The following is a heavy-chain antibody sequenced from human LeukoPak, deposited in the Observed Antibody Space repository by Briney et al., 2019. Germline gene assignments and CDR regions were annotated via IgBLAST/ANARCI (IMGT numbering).Heavy chain of an antibody. V-gene: IGHV4-59*01. D-gene: IGHD4-23*01. CDR2: IYYSGST. Sequence: SETLSLTCTVSGGSISSYYWSWIRQPPGKGLEWIGYIYYSGSTNYNPSLKSRVTISVDTSKNQFSLKLSSVTAADTAVYYCATKGGGLFDYWGQGTLVTVSS. CDR3: ATKGGGLFDY. CDR1: GGSISSYY. J-gene: IGHJ4*02.